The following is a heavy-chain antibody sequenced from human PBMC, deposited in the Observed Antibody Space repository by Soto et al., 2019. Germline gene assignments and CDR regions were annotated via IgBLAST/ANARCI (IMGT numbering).Heavy chain of an antibody. J-gene: IGHJ4*02. CDR1: GFTFDDYA. Sequence: GGSLRLSCAASGFTFDDYAMHWVRQAPGKGLEWVSGISWNSGSIGYADSVKGRFTISRDNAKNSLYLQMNSLRAEDTALYYCAKDITYSRSWLFDCWGQGTLVTVSS. V-gene: IGHV3-9*01. CDR3: AKDITYSRSWLFDC. CDR2: ISWNSGSI. D-gene: IGHD6-13*01.